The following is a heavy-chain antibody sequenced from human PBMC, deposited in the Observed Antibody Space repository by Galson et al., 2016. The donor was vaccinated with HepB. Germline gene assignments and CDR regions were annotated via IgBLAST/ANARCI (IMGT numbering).Heavy chain of an antibody. CDR2: ISGFIGNT. J-gene: IGHJ4*02. D-gene: IGHD1-26*01. V-gene: IGHV1-18*01. Sequence: SVKVSCKASGYSFNSHGIGWVRQAPGKGLEWMGWISGFIGNTNYAQKFQGRVAMTRDTSTRTVYMELRSLRSDDTAVYYCTRDRAVGSYDFWGQGTLVTVSS. CDR1: GYSFNSHG. CDR3: TRDRAVGSYDF.